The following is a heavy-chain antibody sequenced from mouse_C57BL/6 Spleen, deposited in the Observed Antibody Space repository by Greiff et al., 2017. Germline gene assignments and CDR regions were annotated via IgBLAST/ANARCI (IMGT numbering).Heavy chain of an antibody. V-gene: IGHV1-22*01. CDR3: AKDYDGRYYFDY. CDR1: GYTFTDYN. CDR2: INPNNGGT. J-gene: IGHJ2*01. Sequence: EVHLVESGPELVKPGASVKMSCKASGYTFTDYNMHWVKQSHGKSLEWIGYINPNNGGTSYNQKFKGKATLTVNKSSSTAYMELRSLTSEDSAVYYCAKDYDGRYYFDYWGQGTTLTVSS. D-gene: IGHD2-4*01.